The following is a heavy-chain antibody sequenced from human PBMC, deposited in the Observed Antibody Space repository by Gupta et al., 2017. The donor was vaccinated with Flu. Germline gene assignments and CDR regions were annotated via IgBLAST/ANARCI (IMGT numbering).Heavy chain of an antibody. CDR2: IRSKAYGGTT. J-gene: IGHJ3*02. CDR1: GFTFGDYA. CDR3: TRDIPLYSTDAFDI. Sequence: EVQLVESGGGLVQPGRSLRLSCTASGFTFGDYAMSWVRQAPGKGLEWVGFIRSKAYGGTTEYAASVKGRFTISRDDSKSIAYLQMNSLKTEDTAVYYCTRDIPLYSTDAFDIWGQGTMVTVSS. V-gene: IGHV3-49*04. D-gene: IGHD5-18*01.